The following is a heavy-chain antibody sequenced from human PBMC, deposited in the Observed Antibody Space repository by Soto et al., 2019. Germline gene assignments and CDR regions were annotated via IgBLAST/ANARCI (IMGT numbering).Heavy chain of an antibody. CDR3: ARGSGGGKQWIYYFDY. J-gene: IGHJ4*02. CDR2: IYTSGST. D-gene: IGHD2-8*02. CDR1: GGSISSYY. V-gene: IGHV4-4*07. Sequence: NPSETLSLTCTVSGGSISSYYWSWIRQPAGKGLEWIGRIYTSGSTNYNPSLKSRVTMSVDTSKNQFSLKLSSVTAADTAVYYCARGSGGGKQWIYYFDYWGQGTLVTVSS.